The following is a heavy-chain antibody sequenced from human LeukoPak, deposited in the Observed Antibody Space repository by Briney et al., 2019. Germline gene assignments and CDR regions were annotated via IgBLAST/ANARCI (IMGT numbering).Heavy chain of an antibody. J-gene: IGHJ6*04. CDR2: IYTSGST. V-gene: IGHV4-61*02. Sequence: SQTLSLTCTVSGGSISSGSYYWSWIRQPAGKGLEWIGRIYTSGSTNYNPSLKSRVTISVDTSKNQFSLKLSSVTAADTAVYYCARGIVRYYYGSGRAGMDVWGKGTTVTVSS. D-gene: IGHD3-10*01. CDR3: ARGIVRYYYGSGRAGMDV. CDR1: GGSISSGSYY.